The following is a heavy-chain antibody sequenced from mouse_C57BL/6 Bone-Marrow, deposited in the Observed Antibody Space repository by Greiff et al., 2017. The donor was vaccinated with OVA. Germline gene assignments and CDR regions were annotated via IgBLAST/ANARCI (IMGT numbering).Heavy chain of an antibody. CDR3: ARGQLRDGD. D-gene: IGHD3-2*02. V-gene: IGHV1-7*01. CDR1: GSTFPTSW. J-gene: IGHJ3*01. CDR2: INPSSGFT. Sequence: QVQLQQSGAELAKPGASVKLSCKASGSTFPTSWLPWEKQRPGQVLEWIGYINPSSGFTKYNQKFKDKATLTADKSSSTAYMQLSSLTYEDSAVYYCARGQLRDGDWGQGTLVTVSA.